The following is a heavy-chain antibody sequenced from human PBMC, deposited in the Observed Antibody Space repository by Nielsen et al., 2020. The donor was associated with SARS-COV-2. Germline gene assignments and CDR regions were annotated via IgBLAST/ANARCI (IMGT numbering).Heavy chain of an antibody. V-gene: IGHV6-1*01. CDR1: GDSVSSSSVA. Sequence: SQTLSLTCVISGDSVSSSSVAWNWIRQSPSRGLEWLGRIYYRSKWFYEYATFVRNRITIDPDTSKNHFSLHLNSVTSEDTAMYYCTRDPGYYHGMDVWGQGTTVIVSS. J-gene: IGHJ6*02. CDR3: TRDPGYYHGMDV. CDR2: IYYRSKWFY.